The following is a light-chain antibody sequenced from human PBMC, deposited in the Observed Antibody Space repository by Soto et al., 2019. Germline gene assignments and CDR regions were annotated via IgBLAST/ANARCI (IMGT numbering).Light chain of an antibody. CDR3: SSYAGYSTSVV. V-gene: IGLV2-23*01. Sequence: QSALTQPASVSGSPGQSITISCTGTSSDVGSYNLVSWYQQHPGKAPKLMIYEANKRPSGVSDRFSGSKSGNTASLTISGLQAEDEAEYYFSSYAGYSTSVVFGGGTKVTVL. CDR1: SSDVGSYNL. J-gene: IGLJ2*01. CDR2: EAN.